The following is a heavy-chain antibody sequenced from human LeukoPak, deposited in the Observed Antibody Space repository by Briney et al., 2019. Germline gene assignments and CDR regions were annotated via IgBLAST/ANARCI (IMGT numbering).Heavy chain of an antibody. V-gene: IGHV1-69*13. D-gene: IGHD3-22*01. CDR3: ARDQGHYYDSSGYYNPLD. J-gene: IGHJ4*02. CDR1: GGTFSSYA. CDR2: NIPIFGTA. Sequence: ASVKVSCKASGGTFSSYAISWVRQAPGKGLEWMGGNIPIFGTANYAQKFQGRVTITADESTSTAYMELSSLRSEDTAVYYCARDQGHYYDSSGYYNPLDWGQGTLVTVSS.